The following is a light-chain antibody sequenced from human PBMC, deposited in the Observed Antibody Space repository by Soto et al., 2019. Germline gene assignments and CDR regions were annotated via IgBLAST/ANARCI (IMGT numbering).Light chain of an antibody. Sequence: MSQGISSYLAWYQQKPGKAPELLIYAASTLQSGVPSRFSGSGSGTDFTLTISCLQSEDFATYYCQQYYSFPSFGPGTKVDIK. CDR3: QQYYSFPS. CDR1: QGISSY. V-gene: IGKV1D-8*01. J-gene: IGKJ3*01. CDR2: AAS.